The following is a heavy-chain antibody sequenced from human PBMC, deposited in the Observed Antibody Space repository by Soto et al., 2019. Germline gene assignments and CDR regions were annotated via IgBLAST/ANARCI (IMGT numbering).Heavy chain of an antibody. CDR1: GFTFSDYY. CDR3: ARASSSGYDFNWFDP. D-gene: IGHD5-12*01. V-gene: IGHV3-11*05. J-gene: IGHJ5*02. CDR2: ISSSSSYT. Sequence: QVQLVESGGGLVKPGGSLRLSCAASGFTFSDYYMSWIRQAPGKGLEWVSYISSSSSYTNYADSVKGRFTISRDNAKNSLYLQMNSLRAEDTAVYYCARASSSGYDFNWFDPWGQGTLVTVSS.